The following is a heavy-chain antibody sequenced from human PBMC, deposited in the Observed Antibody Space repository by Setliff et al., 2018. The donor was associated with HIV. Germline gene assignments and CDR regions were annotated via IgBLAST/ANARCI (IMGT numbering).Heavy chain of an antibody. CDR3: AKTAYYFNTGGPKGWFDP. V-gene: IGHV3-33*06. D-gene: IGHD2-8*02. Sequence: PGGSLRLSCEASGFSFRNYGMHWVRQAPGRGPEWVAVIWYNGILQYYVDSVKGRFTVSRDNSKNTLYLQMDSLRAEDTAVYYCAKTAYYFNTGGPKGWFDPWGQGTLVTVSS. CDR1: GFSFRNYG. J-gene: IGHJ5*02. CDR2: IWYNGILQ.